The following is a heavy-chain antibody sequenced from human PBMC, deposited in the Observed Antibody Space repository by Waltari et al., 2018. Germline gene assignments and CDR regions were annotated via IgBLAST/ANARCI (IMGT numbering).Heavy chain of an antibody. CDR3: AKKGAWYSSGPYYFDY. V-gene: IGHV3-23*04. Sequence: EVQLVESGVGLVQPGWSLRLSCSASGFTFSSYAMRCVRPAPGKGLEWVSAISGSGGSTYYADSVKGRFTISRDNSKNTLYLQMNSLRAEDTAVYYCAKKGAWYSSGPYYFDYWGQGTLVTVSS. CDR2: ISGSGGST. J-gene: IGHJ4*02. CDR1: GFTFSSYA. D-gene: IGHD6-19*01.